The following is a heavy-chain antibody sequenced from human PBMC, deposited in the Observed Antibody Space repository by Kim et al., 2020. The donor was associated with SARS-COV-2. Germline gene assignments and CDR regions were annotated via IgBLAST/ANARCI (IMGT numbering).Heavy chain of an antibody. Sequence: LQSRVTISVDTSKNQFSLELSSVTAADTAVYYCASTTFLIVATKTYYFDYWGQGTLVTVSS. J-gene: IGHJ4*02. V-gene: IGHV4-39*01. CDR3: ASTTFLIVATKTYYFDY. D-gene: IGHD5-12*01.